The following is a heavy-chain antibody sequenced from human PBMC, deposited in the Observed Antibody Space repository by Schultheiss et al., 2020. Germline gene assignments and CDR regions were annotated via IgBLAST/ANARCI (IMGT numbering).Heavy chain of an antibody. CDR3: AKDAGSSSPPFDY. J-gene: IGHJ4*02. D-gene: IGHD6-6*01. Sequence: GGSLRLSCAASGFTFSSYAMHWVRQAPGKGLEWVAVIWYDGSNKYYADSVKGRFTISRDNSKNTLYLQMNSLRAEDTAVYYCAKDAGSSSPPFDYWGQGTLVTVSS. V-gene: IGHV3-33*06. CDR1: GFTFSSYA. CDR2: IWYDGSNK.